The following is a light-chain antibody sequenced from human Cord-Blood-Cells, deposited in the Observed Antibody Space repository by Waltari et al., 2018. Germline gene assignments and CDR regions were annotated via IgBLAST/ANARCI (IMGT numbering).Light chain of an antibody. CDR3: CSYAGSSTWV. CDR1: SSDVGRYNL. V-gene: IGLV2-23*01. J-gene: IGLJ3*02. CDR2: EGS. Sequence: QSALTQPASVSGSPGQSITISCTGPSSDVGRYNLVSWYQQHPGKAPKLRIYEGSKRPSGVSNRFSGSKSGNMASLTISGLQAEDEADYYCCSYAGSSTWVFGGGTKLTVL.